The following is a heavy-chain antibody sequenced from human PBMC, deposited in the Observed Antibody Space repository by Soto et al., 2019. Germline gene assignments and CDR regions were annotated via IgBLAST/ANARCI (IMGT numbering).Heavy chain of an antibody. Sequence: EVQLVESGGGLVKPGGSLRLSCAASGFTFSSCSMNWVRQAPGKGLEWVSSISGDSNYIYDADSVKGRFTISRDNAKNSLYVHIKGLRAEDTAVYYCARVPYGSGSAWYFELWGRGTLVTVSS. J-gene: IGHJ2*01. D-gene: IGHD6-19*01. V-gene: IGHV3-21*01. CDR2: ISGDSNYI. CDR1: GFTFSSCS. CDR3: ARVPYGSGSAWYFEL.